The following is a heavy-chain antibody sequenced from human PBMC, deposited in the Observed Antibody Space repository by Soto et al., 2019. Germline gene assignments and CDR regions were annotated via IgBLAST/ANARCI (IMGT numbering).Heavy chain of an antibody. J-gene: IGHJ4*02. CDR1: GYTLTELS. CDR3: ARAPTWIQLWLYDY. D-gene: IGHD5-18*01. V-gene: IGHV3-21*01. CDR2: ISSSSSYI. Sequence: ASVKVSCKVSGYTLTELSMHWVRQAPGKGLEWVSSISSSSSYIYYADSVKGRFTISRDNAKNSLYLQMNSLRAEDTAVYYCARAPTWIQLWLYDYWGQGTLVTVSS.